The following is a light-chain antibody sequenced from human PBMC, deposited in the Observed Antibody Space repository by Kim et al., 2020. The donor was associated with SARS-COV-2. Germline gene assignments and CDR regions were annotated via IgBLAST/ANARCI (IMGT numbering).Light chain of an antibody. CDR1: NRCGIR. CDR2: DAS. Sequence: EGAPPSLRANNRCGIRLARYQTTPRQTPPLLIYDASIRAPGIPDRFSGSGSGTDFTLTIGSLEPRDFAIYYCQQRGNWPPALNFGGGTKVDIK. J-gene: IGKJ4*01. V-gene: IGKV3-11*01. CDR3: QQRGNWPPALN.